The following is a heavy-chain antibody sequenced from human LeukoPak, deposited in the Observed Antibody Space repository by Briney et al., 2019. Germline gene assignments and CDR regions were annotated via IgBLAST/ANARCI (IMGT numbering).Heavy chain of an antibody. D-gene: IGHD3-16*01. Sequence: GGSLRLSCAASGFTVSSNYMSWVRQAPGKGLEWVSVIYSGGSTYYADSVKGRFTISRDNSKNTLYLRMNSLRAEDTAVYYCAREATWGAFDPWGQGTLVTVSS. CDR3: AREATWGAFDP. CDR2: IYSGGST. J-gene: IGHJ5*02. V-gene: IGHV3-66*01. CDR1: GFTVSSNY.